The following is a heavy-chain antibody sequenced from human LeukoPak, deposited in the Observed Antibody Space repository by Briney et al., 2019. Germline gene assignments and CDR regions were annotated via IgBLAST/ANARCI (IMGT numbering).Heavy chain of an antibody. V-gene: IGHV3-74*01. CDR2: INSDGSGT. J-gene: IGHJ4*02. D-gene: IGHD6-19*01. Sequence: GGSLRLSCAASGFTFSSYWMHWVRQAPGKGLVWVSRINSDGSGTSYADSVKGRFTITGDNDKNTLYQQMSSRRAEDTAVYYCARIHGSGWYYFDFWGRGTLVMVSS. CDR1: GFTFSSYW. CDR3: ARIHGSGWYYFDF.